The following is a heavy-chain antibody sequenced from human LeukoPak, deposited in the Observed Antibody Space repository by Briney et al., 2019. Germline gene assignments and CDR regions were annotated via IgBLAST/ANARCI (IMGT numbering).Heavy chain of an antibody. V-gene: IGHV3-48*03. Sequence: GGSLRLSCAASGFTFSSYEMNWVRQAPGKGLEWVSYISSRGSTIYYADSVKGRFTISRDNAKNSLYLQMNSLGAEDTAVYYCARDAYSGYDFDYWGQGTLVTVSS. J-gene: IGHJ4*02. CDR1: GFTFSSYE. CDR3: ARDAYSGYDFDY. CDR2: ISSRGSTI. D-gene: IGHD5-12*01.